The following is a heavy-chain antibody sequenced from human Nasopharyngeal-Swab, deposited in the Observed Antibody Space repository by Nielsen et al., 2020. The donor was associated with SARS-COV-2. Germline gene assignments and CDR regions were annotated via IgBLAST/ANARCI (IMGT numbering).Heavy chain of an antibody. CDR3: ARDLEVGLSSYSNQDY. V-gene: IGHV3-33*01. D-gene: IGHD4-11*01. J-gene: IGHJ4*02. CDR1: GFTFSSYG. Sequence: SLKISCAASGFTFSSYGMHWVRQAPGKGLEWVAVIWYDGSNKYYADPVKGRFTISRDNSKNTLYLQMNSLRAEDTAVYYCARDLEVGLSSYSNQDYWGQGTLVTVSS. CDR2: IWYDGSNK.